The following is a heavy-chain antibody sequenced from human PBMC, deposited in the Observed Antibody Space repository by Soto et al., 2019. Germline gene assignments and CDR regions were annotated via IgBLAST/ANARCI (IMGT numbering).Heavy chain of an antibody. CDR1: GYTLTNYG. Sequence: ASLKVSCKASGYTLTNYGVTWVRQAPGQGLEWLGRVTPYKADTNSAQNLQGRVTITADKSTSTAYMELSSLRSEDTAVYYCARTYCSSTSCYTFDYYYYYGMDVWGQGTTVTVSS. D-gene: IGHD2-2*02. J-gene: IGHJ6*02. CDR2: VTPYKADT. V-gene: IGHV1-18*04. CDR3: ARTYCSSTSCYTFDYYYYYGMDV.